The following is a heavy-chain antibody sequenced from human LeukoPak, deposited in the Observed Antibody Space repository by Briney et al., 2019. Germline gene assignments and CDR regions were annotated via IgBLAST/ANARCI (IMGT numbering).Heavy chain of an antibody. D-gene: IGHD1-26*01. Sequence: GGSLRLSCAASGFTFSRSAMNWVRQAPGKGLERVSSFSASGGTTYYADSVKGRFTISRDNSKNTLSVQMNSLRAEDTAVYYCAKANYSGSYYFDSWGQGTLVTVSS. CDR1: GFTFSRSA. CDR2: FSASGGTT. V-gene: IGHV3-23*01. CDR3: AKANYSGSYYFDS. J-gene: IGHJ4*02.